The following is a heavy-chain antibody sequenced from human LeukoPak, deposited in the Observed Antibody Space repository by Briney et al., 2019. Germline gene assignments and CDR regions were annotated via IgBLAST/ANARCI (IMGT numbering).Heavy chain of an antibody. D-gene: IGHD4-11*01. J-gene: IGHJ3*02. CDR2: VYHRGTT. Sequence: SETLSLTCTVSGYSITSGSYWGWIRQPPGKGLEWIANVYHRGTTYYNPSLKSRLTISVDTSKNHFSLRLSSLSAADTAIYYCARFADTNYDAFDIWGQGTLVNLSS. CDR3: ARFADTNYDAFDI. CDR1: GYSITSGSY. V-gene: IGHV4-38-2*02.